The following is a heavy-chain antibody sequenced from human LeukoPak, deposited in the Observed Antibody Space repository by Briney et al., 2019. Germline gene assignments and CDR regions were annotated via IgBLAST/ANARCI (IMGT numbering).Heavy chain of an antibody. J-gene: IGHJ5*02. CDR2: IYPADSET. D-gene: IGHD3-10*01. V-gene: IGHV5-51*01. Sequence: GESLRTSCKGPGYSFTSYWIGWVRQPRGKGLGWMGIIYPADSETRYSPSFQGQVTISAGKSISTAYLQWSSLKGSDTAMYYCARLRLRITMVRGSEINWFDPWGQGTLVTVSS. CDR1: GYSFTSYW. CDR3: ARLRLRITMVRGSEINWFDP.